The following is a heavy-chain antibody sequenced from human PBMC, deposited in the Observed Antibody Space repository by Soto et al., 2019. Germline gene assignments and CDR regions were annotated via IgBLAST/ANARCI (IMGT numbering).Heavy chain of an antibody. CDR3: ARGIGNNWNYVWFDP. CDR1: GFTFSSHG. D-gene: IGHD1-7*01. V-gene: IGHV3-30*03. CDR2: VSYDGNDK. Sequence: QVQVVESGGGVVQPGRSLRLSCAASGFTFSSHGMHWVRQAPGKGLEWVAGVSYDGNDKYYADSVKGRFTISRDNSKNTLYLQMNSLRVEDTAVYYCARGIGNNWNYVWFDPWGQVTLVTVSS. J-gene: IGHJ5*02.